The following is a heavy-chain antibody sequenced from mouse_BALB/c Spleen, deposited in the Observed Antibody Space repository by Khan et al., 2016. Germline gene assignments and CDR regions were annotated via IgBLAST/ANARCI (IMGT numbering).Heavy chain of an antibody. CDR1: GFTFSGFW. CDR2: INSGGSAI. J-gene: IGHJ1*01. Sequence: VPLLESGGGLVQPGGSRGLSCEGSGFTFSGFWMSWVRQTPGQTLEWIGDINSGGSAINYATSIKDRFTIFRDNDKRTLYLQLRNGRSEDTATYFCMRYDGYYWYFDVWGAGTTVTVSS. V-gene: IGHV11-2*02. CDR3: MRYDGYYWYFDV. D-gene: IGHD2-3*01.